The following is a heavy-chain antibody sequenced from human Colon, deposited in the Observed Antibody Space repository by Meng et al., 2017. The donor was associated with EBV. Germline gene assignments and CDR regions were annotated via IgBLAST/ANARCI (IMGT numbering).Heavy chain of an antibody. CDR2: IYRGGGT. V-gene: IGHV4-4*02. CDR1: GGSISTSDW. CDR3: ARVRVIPAAVGFDY. D-gene: IGHD2-2*01. J-gene: IGHJ4*02. Sequence: EQLQGAGPGLVERSGALSPSCAVSGGSISTSDWGSWVRQPQGKGLEWIGEIYRGGGTNYNPSFKSRVTISVDTSNNHFSLKLSYVTAADTAVYYCARVRVIPAAVGFDYWGQGTLVTVSS.